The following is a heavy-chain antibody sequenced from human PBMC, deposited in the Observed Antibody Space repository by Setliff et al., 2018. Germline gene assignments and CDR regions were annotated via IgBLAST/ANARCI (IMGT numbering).Heavy chain of an antibody. D-gene: IGHD2-2*01. CDR2: IYHSGTT. Sequence: SETLSLTCAVSGGSISSPNWWNWVRQPPGKGLEWIGEIYHSGTTNYNPSLKSRVTISVDTSKNQFSLNLSSATATDTAVSFCARGRNVPSLFFDSLGQGTLVTVSS. V-gene: IGHV4-4*02. CDR1: GGSISSPNW. CDR3: ARGRNVPSLFFDS. J-gene: IGHJ4*02.